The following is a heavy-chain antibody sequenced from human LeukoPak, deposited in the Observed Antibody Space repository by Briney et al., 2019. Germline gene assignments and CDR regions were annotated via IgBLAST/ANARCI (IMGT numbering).Heavy chain of an antibody. CDR3: ARDSSGRSPIKDKYFDY. J-gene: IGHJ4*02. Sequence: PSETLSLTCTVSGGSISSSSYYWGWIRQPPGKGLEWIGSIYYSGSTYYNPSLKSRVTISVDTSKNQFSLKLSSVTAADTAVYYCARDSSGRSPIKDKYFDYWGQGTLVTVSS. CDR1: GGSISSSSYY. CDR2: IYYSGST. D-gene: IGHD6-19*01. V-gene: IGHV4-39*07.